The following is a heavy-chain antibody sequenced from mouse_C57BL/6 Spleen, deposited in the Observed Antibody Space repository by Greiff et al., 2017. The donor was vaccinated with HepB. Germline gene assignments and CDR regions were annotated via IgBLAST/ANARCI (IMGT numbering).Heavy chain of an antibody. CDR3: ARDYDGYYVAMDY. D-gene: IGHD2-3*01. CDR1: GYSITSGYY. V-gene: IGHV3-6*01. Sequence: VHLVESGPGLVKPSQSLSLTCSVTGYSITSGYYWNWIRQFPGNKLEWMGYISYDGSNNYNPSLKNRISITRDTSKNQFFLKLNSVTTEDTATYYCARDYDGYYVAMDYWGQGTSVTVSS. CDR2: ISYDGSN. J-gene: IGHJ4*01.